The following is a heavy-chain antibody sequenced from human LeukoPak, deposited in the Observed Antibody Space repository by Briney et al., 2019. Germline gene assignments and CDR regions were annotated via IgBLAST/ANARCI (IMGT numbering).Heavy chain of an antibody. D-gene: IGHD3-16*01. J-gene: IGHJ4*02. Sequence: PSETLSLTCTVSGGPIRSYYWNWIRQPPGKGLEWIGYIYYSGSINYNPSLKSRVTISLDTAKNQFSLKLTSVTAADTAVYYCAREGASFDYWGQGALVTVSS. CDR3: AREGASFDY. CDR1: GGPIRSYY. CDR2: IYYSGSI. V-gene: IGHV4-59*01.